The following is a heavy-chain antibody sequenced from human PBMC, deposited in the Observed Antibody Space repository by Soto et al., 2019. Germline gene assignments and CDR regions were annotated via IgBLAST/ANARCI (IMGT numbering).Heavy chain of an antibody. Sequence: LSLTSTVSGGSPSTGGYDWARLLQNPGKGLEWIGYNYDSGITYYNPSVKSRVTISLDTSKNQFSLKLSSVTAAGTAVYYCARGSSIAGLYYGMDVWGQGTTVTVSS. D-gene: IGHD6-6*01. V-gene: IGHV4-31*03. CDR2: NYDSGIT. CDR1: GGSPSTGGYD. J-gene: IGHJ6*02. CDR3: ARGSSIAGLYYGMDV.